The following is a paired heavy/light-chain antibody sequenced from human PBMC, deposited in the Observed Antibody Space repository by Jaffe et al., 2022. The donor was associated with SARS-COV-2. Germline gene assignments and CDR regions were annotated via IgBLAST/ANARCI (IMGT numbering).Heavy chain of an antibody. J-gene: IGHJ4*02. V-gene: IGHV1-2*04. CDR3: ARNRDGYTYGHRSSYFDY. CDR2: INPKSGGT. CDR1: EYIFTDYY. D-gene: IGHD5-18*01. Sequence: QVQLVQSGAEVKKPGASVKVSCRASEYIFTDYYIHWVRQAPGQGLEWVGWINPKSGGTNYAQKFQDWVTMTRDTSINTAYMELSRLRSDDTAVYYCARNRDGYTYGHRSSYFDYWGQGTLVTVSS.
Light chain of an antibody. CDR1: KLGNKY. J-gene: IGLJ2*01. Sequence: SYELIQPPSVSVSPGQTATITCSGDKLGNKYACWYQQKPGQSPVLVIYEDTKRPSGIPERFSGSNSGNTATLTISGTQATDEADYYCQAWDSSTMVFGGGTKLTVL. V-gene: IGLV3-1*01. CDR2: EDT. CDR3: QAWDSSTMV.